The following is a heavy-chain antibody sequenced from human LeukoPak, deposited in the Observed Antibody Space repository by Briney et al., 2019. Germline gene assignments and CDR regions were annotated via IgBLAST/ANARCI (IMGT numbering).Heavy chain of an antibody. J-gene: IGHJ4*02. CDR2: IYYSGST. D-gene: IGHD4-23*01. CDR3: ARLYSVVTPRIDY. Sequence: SETLSLTCTVSGGSISSYFCSWIRQPPGKGLEWIGYIYYSGSTNYNPSLKRRVTISEDTSKNQFSLRLSSVTAADTAVYYCARLYSVVTPRIDYWGQGTLVTVSS. CDR1: GGSISSYF. V-gene: IGHV4-59*08.